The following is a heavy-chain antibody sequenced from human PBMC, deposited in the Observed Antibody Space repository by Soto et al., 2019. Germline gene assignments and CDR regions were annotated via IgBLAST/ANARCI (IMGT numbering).Heavy chain of an antibody. D-gene: IGHD3-3*01. CDR2: ISGYNGNT. V-gene: IGHV1-18*01. Sequence: SAKVSFKASCYTFTTYGILWVREAPGQGLEWMGWISGYNGNTNYAQKFQDRVTMTTDTSRRIGHMELRSLTFEDTAVYYCARSTHGSGYGVYWGQGTLVNVSS. CDR3: ARSTHGSGYGVY. CDR1: CYTFTTYG. J-gene: IGHJ4*02.